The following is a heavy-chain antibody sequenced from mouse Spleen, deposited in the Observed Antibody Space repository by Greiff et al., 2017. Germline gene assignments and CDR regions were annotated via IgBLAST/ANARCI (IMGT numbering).Heavy chain of an antibody. V-gene: IGHV1-26*01. D-gene: IGHD4-1*01. CDR3: ARGWDRFAY. J-gene: IGHJ3*01. CDR2: INPNNGGT. CDR1: GYTFTDYY. Sequence: VQLQQSGPELVKPGASVKISCKASGYTFTDYYMNWVKQSHGKSLEWIGDINPNNGGTSYNQKFKGKATLTVDKSSSTAYMELRSLTSEDSAVXYCARGWDRFAYWGQGTLVTVSA.